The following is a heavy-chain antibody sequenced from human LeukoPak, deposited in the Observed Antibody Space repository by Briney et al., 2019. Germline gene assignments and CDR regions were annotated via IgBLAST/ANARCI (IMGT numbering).Heavy chain of an antibody. CDR2: IYYSGST. J-gene: IGHJ3*02. D-gene: IGHD5-24*01. CDR3: ARLADSDDYNSLPPYDAFDI. V-gene: IGHV4-59*08. Sequence: SETLSLTCTVSGGSISRCYWSWIRQPPGKGLEWIGYIYYSGSTNYSPSLKSQVTISVDTSKNQFSLKLSSVTAADTALYYCARLADSDDYNSLPPYDAFDIWGQGTMVTVSS. CDR1: GGSISRCY.